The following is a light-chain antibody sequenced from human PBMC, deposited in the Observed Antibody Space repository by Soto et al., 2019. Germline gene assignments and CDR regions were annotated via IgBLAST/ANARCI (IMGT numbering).Light chain of an antibody. V-gene: IGKV3-20*01. J-gene: IGKJ1*01. CDR2: GAS. CDR3: QQYGSSSGT. CDR1: QSVSSSY. Sequence: EIVLTQSPGTLSLSPVESATLSCRASQSVSSSYLAWYQQKPGQAPRLLIYGASSRATGIPDRFSGSGSGTDFTLTISRLEAEDFAVYYCQQYGSSSGTFGQGTKVDIK.